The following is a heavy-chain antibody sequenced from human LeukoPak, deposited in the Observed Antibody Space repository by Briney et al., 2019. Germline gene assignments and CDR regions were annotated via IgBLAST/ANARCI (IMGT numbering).Heavy chain of an antibody. D-gene: IGHD3-10*01. CDR1: GGSISSYY. J-gene: IGHJ6*03. CDR3: ARDSIGYGSGSRAYYYYMDV. Sequence: SETLSLTCTVSGGSISSYYWSWIRQPAGKGLEWIGRIYTSGSTNYNPSLKSRVTMSVDTSKNQFSLKLSSVTAADTAVYYCARDSIGYGSGSRAYYYYMDVWGKGTTVTISS. CDR2: IYTSGST. V-gene: IGHV4-4*07.